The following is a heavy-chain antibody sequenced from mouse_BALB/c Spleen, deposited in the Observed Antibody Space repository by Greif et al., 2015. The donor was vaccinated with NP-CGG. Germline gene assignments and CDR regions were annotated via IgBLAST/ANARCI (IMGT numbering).Heavy chain of an antibody. Sequence: QVQLQQSGAELARPGASVKLSCKASGYTFTSYWMQWVKQRPGQGLEWIGAIYPGDGDTRYTQKFKGKATLTADKSSSTAYMQLSSLASEDSAVYYCARPGYYAMDYWGQGTSVTVSS. CDR1: GYTFTSYW. V-gene: IGHV1-87*01. J-gene: IGHJ4*01. CDR3: ARPGYYAMDY. CDR2: IYPGDGDT.